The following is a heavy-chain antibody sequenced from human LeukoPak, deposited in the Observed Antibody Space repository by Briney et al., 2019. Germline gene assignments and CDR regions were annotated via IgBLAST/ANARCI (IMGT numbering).Heavy chain of an antibody. J-gene: IGHJ3*02. V-gene: IGHV1-69*05. CDR3: ARMGYGSGSYYNGHDAFDI. CDR1: GGTFSSYA. D-gene: IGHD3-10*01. CDR2: IIPIFGTA. Sequence: GASVKVSFKASGGTFSSYAISWVRQAPGQGLEWMGRIIPIFGTANYAQKFQGRVTITTDESTSTAYMELSSLRSEDTAVYYCARMGYGSGSYYNGHDAFDIWGQGTMVTVSS.